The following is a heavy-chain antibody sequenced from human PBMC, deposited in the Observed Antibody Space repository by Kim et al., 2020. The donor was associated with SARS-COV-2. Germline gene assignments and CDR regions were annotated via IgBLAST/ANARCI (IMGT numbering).Heavy chain of an antibody. V-gene: IGHV3-30*18. CDR3: AKAGMMGYDFWSGIGDY. Sequence: GGSLRLSCAASGFTFSSYGMHWVRQAPGKGLEWVAVISYDGSNKYYADSVKGRFTISRDNSKNTLYLQMNSLRAEDTAVYYCAKAGMMGYDFWSGIGDYWGQGTLVTVSS. D-gene: IGHD3-3*01. CDR2: ISYDGSNK. J-gene: IGHJ4*02. CDR1: GFTFSSYG.